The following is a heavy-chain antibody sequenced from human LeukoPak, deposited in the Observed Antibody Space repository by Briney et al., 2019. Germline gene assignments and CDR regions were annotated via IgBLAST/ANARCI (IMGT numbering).Heavy chain of an antibody. CDR1: GGSISSYY. CDR3: ARRHRPGGSHWYFDL. J-gene: IGHJ2*01. Sequence: SETLSLTCTVSGGSISSYYWSWIRQPPGKGLEWIGYIYYSGSTNYNPSLKSRVTISVDTSKNQFSLKLSSVTAADTAVYYCARRHRPGGSHWYFDLWGRGTLVTVSS. CDR2: IYYSGST. V-gene: IGHV4-59*08. D-gene: IGHD2-15*01.